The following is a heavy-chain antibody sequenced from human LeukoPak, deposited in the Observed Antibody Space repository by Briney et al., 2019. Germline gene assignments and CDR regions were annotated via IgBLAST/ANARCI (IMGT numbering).Heavy chain of an antibody. J-gene: IGHJ4*02. Sequence: ASVKVSCKASGHTFTGYYMHWVRQAPGQGLEWMGWINPNSGGTNYAQKFQGRVTMTRDTSISTAYMELSKLRSDDTAVYYCAKALHPLVNLGLLGDDMWGQGTLVTVSS. D-gene: IGHD3-16*01. CDR2: INPNSGGT. CDR3: AKALHPLVNLGLLGDDM. CDR1: GHTFTGYY. V-gene: IGHV1-2*02.